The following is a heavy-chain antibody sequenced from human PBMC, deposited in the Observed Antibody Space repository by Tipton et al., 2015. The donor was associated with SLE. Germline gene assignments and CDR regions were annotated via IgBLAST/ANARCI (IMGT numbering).Heavy chain of an antibody. V-gene: IGHV4-59*01. D-gene: IGHD5-12*01. CDR1: GGSIGRYF. Sequence: TLSLTCTVSGGSIGRYFWSWIRQPPGKGLEWIGCIYHTGIAYYNPSLKSRVTISVDTSKNQFSLKLTSVTAADTALYYCAREYSGYDYRTFDHWGQGTLVTVSS. J-gene: IGHJ4*02. CDR3: AREYSGYDYRTFDH. CDR2: IYHTGIA.